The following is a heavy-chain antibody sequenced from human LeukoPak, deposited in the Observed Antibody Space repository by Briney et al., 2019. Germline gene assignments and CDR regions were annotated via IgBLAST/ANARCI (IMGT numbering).Heavy chain of an antibody. CDR2: INDDGSAT. Sequence: PGGSLRLPCAASGFTFSNYWMHWVRQVPGKGLVWVSRINDDGSATFYADSVKGRFTISRGNAKNTLFLQINSLRAEDTAVYYCAREILAPGKTHDYWGQGTLVTVSS. CDR3: AREILAPGKTHDY. CDR1: GFTFSNYW. V-gene: IGHV3-74*01. J-gene: IGHJ4*02.